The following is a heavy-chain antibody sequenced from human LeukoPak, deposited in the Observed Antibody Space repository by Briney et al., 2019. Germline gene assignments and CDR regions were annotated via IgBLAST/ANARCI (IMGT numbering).Heavy chain of an antibody. J-gene: IGHJ4*02. CDR3: ARRRHYYGSGSPFDY. CDR2: INHSGST. D-gene: IGHD3-10*01. Sequence: PSETLSLTCAVYGGSFSGYYWSWTRQPPGKGLEWIGEINHSGSTDYNPSLKSRVTISVDTSKNQFSLKLSSVTAADTAVYYCARRRHYYGSGSPFDYWGQGTLVTVSS. V-gene: IGHV4-34*01. CDR1: GGSFSGYY.